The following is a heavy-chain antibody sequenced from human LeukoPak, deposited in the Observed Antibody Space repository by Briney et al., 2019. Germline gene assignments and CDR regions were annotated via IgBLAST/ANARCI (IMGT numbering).Heavy chain of an antibody. CDR3: ARDGLMEAGFDY. CDR1: GGSISSSSYY. V-gene: IGHV4-39*07. D-gene: IGHD6-19*01. J-gene: IGHJ4*02. CDR2: IYYGGST. Sequence: SETLSLTCTVSGGSISSSSYYWGWIRQPPGKGLEWIGSIYYGGSTYYNPSLKSRVTISVDTSKNQFSLKLSSVTAADTAVYYCARDGLMEAGFDYWGQGTLVTVSS.